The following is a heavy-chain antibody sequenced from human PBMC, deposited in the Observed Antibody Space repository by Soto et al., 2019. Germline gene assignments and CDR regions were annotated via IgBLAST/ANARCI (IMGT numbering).Heavy chain of an antibody. V-gene: IGHV3-30-3*01. CDR3: ARGRVMGGIDLNLYVMDV. CDR2: ISYDGNYK. CDR1: EFSFSNYA. J-gene: IGHJ6*02. Sequence: GGSLRLSCAASEFSFSNYAIHWVRQAPGKGLEWVSSISYDGNYKYYADSVKGRFTISRDNSKNTLYLQMNSLRTEDTAVYYCARGRVMGGIDLNLYVMDVWGQGTTVTVSS. D-gene: IGHD5-12*01.